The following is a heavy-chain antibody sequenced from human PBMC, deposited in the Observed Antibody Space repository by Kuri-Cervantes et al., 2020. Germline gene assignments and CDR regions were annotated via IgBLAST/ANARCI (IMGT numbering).Heavy chain of an antibody. D-gene: IGHD3-10*01. Sequence: GGSLRLSCAASGFTFDDYAMHWVRQAPGKGLEWVSGISWNSGSIGYADSVKGRFTISRDNAKNSLYLQMNSLRAEDTALYYCAREGYYGSGTLEGRVYWGQGTLVTVSS. CDR1: GFTFDDYA. J-gene: IGHJ4*02. CDR2: ISWNSGSI. CDR3: AREGYYGSGTLEGRVY. V-gene: IGHV3-9*01.